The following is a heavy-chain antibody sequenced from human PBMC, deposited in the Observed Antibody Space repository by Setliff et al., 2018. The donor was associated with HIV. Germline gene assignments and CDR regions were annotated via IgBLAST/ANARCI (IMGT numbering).Heavy chain of an antibody. D-gene: IGHD6-19*01. Sequence: SETLSLTCAVSGVSFSGYYWNWIRQTPGKGLEWIGEIDHSGSTNYNPSLKSRVTISLDTSKNQFSLRLTSVTAADTAVYYCARGVYSSGWYLLTRLDPWGQGVLVTVSS. V-gene: IGHV4-34*01. CDR2: IDHSGST. CDR1: GVSFSGYY. CDR3: ARGVYSSGWYLLTRLDP. J-gene: IGHJ5*02.